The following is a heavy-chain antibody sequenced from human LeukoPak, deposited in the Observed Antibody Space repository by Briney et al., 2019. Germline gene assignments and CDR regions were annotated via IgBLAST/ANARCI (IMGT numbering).Heavy chain of an antibody. Sequence: SETLSLTCTVSGGSINGYYWSWMRQAPGNGLECIGYVDYVGRVYYNPALNSRIVISIGRRKNHFSLTLNSVTTADTAVYYCAREGSVGQPGQSPSYYYYYMDVWGKGTTVTVSS. J-gene: IGHJ6*03. V-gene: IGHV4-59*01. CDR3: AREGSVGQPGQSPSYYYYYMDV. CDR1: GGSINGYY. CDR2: VDYVGRV. D-gene: IGHD3-10*01.